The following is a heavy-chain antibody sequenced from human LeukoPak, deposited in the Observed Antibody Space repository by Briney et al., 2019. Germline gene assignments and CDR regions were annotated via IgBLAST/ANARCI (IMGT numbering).Heavy chain of an antibody. V-gene: IGHV4-59*11. CDR1: GGSISSHY. D-gene: IGHD6-13*01. CDR2: IYYSGST. J-gene: IGHJ6*03. Sequence: PSETLSLTCTVSGGSISSHYWSWIRQPPGKGLEWIGYIYYSGSTNYNPSLKSRVTISVDTSKNQFSLKLSSVTAADTAVYYCARSIAADGLLFYYYYMDVWGKGTTVTVSS. CDR3: ARSIAADGLLFYYYYMDV.